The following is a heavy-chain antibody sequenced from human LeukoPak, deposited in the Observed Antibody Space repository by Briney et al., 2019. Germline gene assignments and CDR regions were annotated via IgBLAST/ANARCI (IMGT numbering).Heavy chain of an antibody. V-gene: IGHV1-69*04. D-gene: IGHD5-12*01. CDR2: IIPILGIA. CDR3: AGGYSGYEIDY. CDR1: GGTFSSYA. Sequence: SVKVSCKASGGTFSSYAISWVRQAPGQGLEWMGRIIPILGIANYAQKFQGRVTITADKSTSTAYMELSSLGSEDTAVYYCAGGYSGYEIDYWGQGTLVTVSS. J-gene: IGHJ4*02.